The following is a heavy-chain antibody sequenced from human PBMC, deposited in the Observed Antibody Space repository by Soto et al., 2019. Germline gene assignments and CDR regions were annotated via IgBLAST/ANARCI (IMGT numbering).Heavy chain of an antibody. J-gene: IGHJ4*02. Sequence: GGSLRLSCAASGFTFSSYGMHWVRQAPGKGLEWVAVIWYDGSNKYYADSVKGRFTISRDNSKNTLYLQMNSLRAEDTAVYYCARDNYDFWSGYSYYFDYWGQGTLVTVSS. CDR2: IWYDGSNK. CDR3: ARDNYDFWSGYSYYFDY. CDR1: GFTFSSYG. D-gene: IGHD3-3*01. V-gene: IGHV3-33*01.